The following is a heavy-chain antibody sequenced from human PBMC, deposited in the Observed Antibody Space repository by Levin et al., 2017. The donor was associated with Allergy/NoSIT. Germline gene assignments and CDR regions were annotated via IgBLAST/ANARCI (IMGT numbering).Heavy chain of an antibody. CDR2: ISYDGSNK. V-gene: IGHV3-30*04. D-gene: IGHD3-22*01. J-gene: IGHJ4*02. Sequence: SCAASGFTFSSYAMHWVRQAPGKGLEWVAVISYDGSNKYYADSVKGRFTISRDNSKNTLYLQMNSLRAEDTAVYYCARALTPYYYDSSGYYLSFVLDYWGQGTLVTVSS. CDR1: GFTFSSYA. CDR3: ARALTPYYYDSSGYYLSFVLDY.